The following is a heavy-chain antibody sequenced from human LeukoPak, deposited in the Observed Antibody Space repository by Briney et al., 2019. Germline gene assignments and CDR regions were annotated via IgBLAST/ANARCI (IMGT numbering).Heavy chain of an antibody. CDR1: GFTFRSYW. D-gene: IGHD6-13*01. CDR2: IETDGSSA. Sequence: GGSLRLTCEASGFTFRSYWMHWVRQAPGKGLMWVSRIETDGSSANYADSVKGRFTISRDNARNTVYLQMNSLRADDTAVYYCARDPSSWNGFFDSWGQGTLVTVSS. V-gene: IGHV3-74*01. CDR3: ARDPSSWNGFFDS. J-gene: IGHJ4*02.